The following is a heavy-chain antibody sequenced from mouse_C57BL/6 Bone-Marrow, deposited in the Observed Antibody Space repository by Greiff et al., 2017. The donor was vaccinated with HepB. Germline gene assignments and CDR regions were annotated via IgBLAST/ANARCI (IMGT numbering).Heavy chain of an antibody. Sequence: DVQLVESGGGLVKPGGSLKLSCAASGFTFSSYAMSWVRQTPEKRLEWVATISDGGSYTYYPDNVKGRFTISRDNAKNNLYLQMSHLKSEDTAMYYCARERFPFDYWGQGTTLTVSS. CDR3: ARERFPFDY. CDR1: GFTFSSYA. V-gene: IGHV5-4*01. J-gene: IGHJ2*01. CDR2: ISDGGSYT.